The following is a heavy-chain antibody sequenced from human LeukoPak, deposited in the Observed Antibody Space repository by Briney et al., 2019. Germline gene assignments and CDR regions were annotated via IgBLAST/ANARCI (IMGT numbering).Heavy chain of an antibody. J-gene: IGHJ5*02. V-gene: IGHV5-51*01. CDR3: VRPAGTGRWFDP. Sequence: GESLKISCQGFGYSFDSYWIGWVRQMPGKGLEWVGIIYPGDSDIRYGPSFEGQVTISADTSITTAYLEWSSLKASDTAIYYCVRPAGTGRWFDPWGQGTLVTVSS. CDR2: IYPGDSDI. D-gene: IGHD2-8*02. CDR1: GYSFDSYW.